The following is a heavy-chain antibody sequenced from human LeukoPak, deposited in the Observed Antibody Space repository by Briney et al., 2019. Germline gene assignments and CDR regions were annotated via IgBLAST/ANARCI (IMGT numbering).Heavy chain of an antibody. CDR1: GGTFSSYA. D-gene: IGHD2-15*01. CDR3: ARQGTRYCSGGSCYCDY. V-gene: IGHV1-69*01. Sequence: SVKVSCKASGGTFSSYAISWVRQAPGQGLEWMGGIIPIFGTANYAQKFQGRVTITADESTSTAYMELSSLRSEDTAVYFCARQGTRYCSGGSCYCDYWGQGTLVTVSS. CDR2: IIPIFGTA. J-gene: IGHJ4*02.